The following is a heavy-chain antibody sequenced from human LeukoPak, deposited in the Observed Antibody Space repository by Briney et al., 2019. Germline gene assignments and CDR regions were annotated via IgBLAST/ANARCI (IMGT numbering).Heavy chain of an antibody. CDR2: ISYDGSNK. Sequence: GRSLRLSCAASGFTFSSYGMHWVRQAPGKGLEWVAVISYDGSNKYYADSVKGRFTISRDNSKNTLYLQMSSLRAEDTAVYYCARGRYPHTSSWYGDAFDIWGQGTMVTVSS. V-gene: IGHV3-30*03. J-gene: IGHJ3*02. CDR1: GFTFSSYG. CDR3: ARGRYPHTSSWYGDAFDI. D-gene: IGHD6-13*01.